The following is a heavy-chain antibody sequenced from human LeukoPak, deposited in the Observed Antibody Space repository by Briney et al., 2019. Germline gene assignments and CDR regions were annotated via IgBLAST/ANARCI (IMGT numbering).Heavy chain of an antibody. CDR2: ISGSGGST. CDR3: ASYYDPYYYGMDV. Sequence: GSLRLSCAASEFSFSSYAMSWVRQAPGKGLEWVSAISGSGGSTYYADSVKGRFTISRDNSKNTLYLQMNSLRAEDTAVYYCASYYDPYYYGMDVWGQGTTVTVSS. V-gene: IGHV3-23*01. D-gene: IGHD3-3*01. CDR1: EFSFSSYA. J-gene: IGHJ6*02.